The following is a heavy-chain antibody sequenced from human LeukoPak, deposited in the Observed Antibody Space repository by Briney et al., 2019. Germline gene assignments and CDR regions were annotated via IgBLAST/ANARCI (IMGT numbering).Heavy chain of an antibody. CDR2: IYYSGYT. Sequence: ASETLSLTCTVSGGSISSYYWSWLRQPPGKGLEWIGYIYYSGYTNYNPSLKSRVTISVDTSKNQFSLKLGSVTAADTAVYYCARTTMVRGTYYMDVWGKGTTVTISS. D-gene: IGHD3-10*01. CDR3: ARTTMVRGTYYMDV. CDR1: GGSISSYY. V-gene: IGHV4-59*01. J-gene: IGHJ6*03.